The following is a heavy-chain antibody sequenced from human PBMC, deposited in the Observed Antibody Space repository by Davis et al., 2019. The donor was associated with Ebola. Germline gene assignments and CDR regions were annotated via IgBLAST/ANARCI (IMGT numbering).Heavy chain of an antibody. CDR3: ARHAYYDFWSGYYWAVDYYYYMDV. V-gene: IGHV4-61*08. Sequence: PGGSLRLSCTVSGGSISSGGYYWSWIRQPPGKGLEWIGYIYYSGSTNYNPSLKSRVTISVDTSKNQFSLKLSSVTAADTAVYYCARHAYYDFWSGYYWAVDYYYYMDVWGKGTTVTVSS. CDR2: IYYSGST. D-gene: IGHD3-3*01. J-gene: IGHJ6*03. CDR1: GGSISSGGYY.